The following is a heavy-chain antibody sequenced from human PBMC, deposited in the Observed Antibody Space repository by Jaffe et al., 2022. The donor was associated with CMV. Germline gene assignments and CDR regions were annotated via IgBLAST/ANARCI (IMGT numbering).Heavy chain of an antibody. CDR1: GFSLSTSGVG. CDR2: IYWNDDK. D-gene: IGHD2-21*02. Sequence: QITLKESGPTLVKPTQTLTLTCTFSGFSLSTSGVGVGWIRQPPGKALEWLALIYWNDDKRYSPSLKSRLTITKDTSKNQVVLTMTNMDPVDTATYYCAHERGGCIGGDCYPGLDPWGQGTLVTVSS. V-gene: IGHV2-5*01. J-gene: IGHJ5*02. CDR3: AHERGGCIGGDCYPGLDP.